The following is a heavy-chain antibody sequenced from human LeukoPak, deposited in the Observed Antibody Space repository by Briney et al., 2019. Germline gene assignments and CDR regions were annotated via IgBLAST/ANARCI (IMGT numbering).Heavy chain of an antibody. CDR3: ARDEGGNYYDFWSGYTIVYYFDY. D-gene: IGHD3-3*01. CDR2: VSYDGSIE. CDR1: GFSFSSHT. J-gene: IGHJ4*02. Sequence: PGGSLRLSCAASGFSFSSHTMHWVRQAPGKGLEWLTLVSYDGSIEYYTDSVKGRFTISRDNSKNTLYLQMNSLRAEDTAVYYCARDEGGNYYDFWSGYTIVYYFDYWGQGTLVTVSS. V-gene: IGHV3-30-3*01.